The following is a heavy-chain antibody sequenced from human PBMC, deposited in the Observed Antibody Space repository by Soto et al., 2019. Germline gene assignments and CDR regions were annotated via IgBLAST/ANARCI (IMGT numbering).Heavy chain of an antibody. V-gene: IGHV1-3*01. D-gene: IGHD6-19*01. CDR1: GYTFTSYA. J-gene: IGHJ6*02. Sequence: ASVKVSCKASGYTFTSYAMHWVRQAPGQRLEWLGWINAGNGNTKYSQKFQGRVTITRDTSASTAYMELSSLRSEDTAVYYCARDPGYSSGWYGYDYYGMDVWGQGTTVTVSS. CDR2: INAGNGNT. CDR3: ARDPGYSSGWYGYDYYGMDV.